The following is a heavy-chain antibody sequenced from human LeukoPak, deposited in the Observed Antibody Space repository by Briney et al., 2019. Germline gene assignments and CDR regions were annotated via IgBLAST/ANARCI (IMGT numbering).Heavy chain of an antibody. CDR2: ISRSSNTI. D-gene: IGHD6-13*01. V-gene: IGHV3-48*02. CDR1: GFTFSNYS. Sequence: GGSLRLSCAASGFTFSNYSMNWVRQAPGKGLEWVSYISRSSNTIYYADSVKGRFTISRDNAKSSLYLQINSLRDEDTGVYYCARDDHSSSWFGVDYWGQGTLVTVSS. J-gene: IGHJ4*02. CDR3: ARDDHSSSWFGVDY.